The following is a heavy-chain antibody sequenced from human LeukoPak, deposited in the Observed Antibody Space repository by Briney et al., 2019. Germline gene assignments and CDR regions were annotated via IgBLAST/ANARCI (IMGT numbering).Heavy chain of an antibody. Sequence: SETLSLTCAVYGGSFSGYYWSWIRQPPGKGLEWIGEINHSGSTNYNPSLKTRFTISVDTSKNQFSLKLSSVTAADTAVYYCARGIGIAARPPKNYYYYYMDVWGKGTTVTVSS. J-gene: IGHJ6*03. CDR1: GGSFSGYY. CDR3: ARGIGIAARPPKNYYYYYMDV. D-gene: IGHD6-6*01. CDR2: INHSGST. V-gene: IGHV4-34*01.